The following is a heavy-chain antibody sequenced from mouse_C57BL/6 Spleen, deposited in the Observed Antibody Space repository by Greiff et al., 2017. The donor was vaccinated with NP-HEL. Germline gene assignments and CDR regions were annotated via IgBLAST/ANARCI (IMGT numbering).Heavy chain of an antibody. Sequence: EVQLQQSGPELVKPGASVKIPCKASGYTFTDYNMDWVKQSHGKSLEWIGDINPNNGGTIYNQKFKGKATLTVDKSSSTAYMELRSLTSEDTAVYYCAREYGTYDGYYDAMDYWGQGTSVTVSS. CDR2: INPNNGGT. D-gene: IGHD2-3*01. CDR3: AREYGTYDGYYDAMDY. CDR1: GYTFTDYN. V-gene: IGHV1-18*01. J-gene: IGHJ4*01.